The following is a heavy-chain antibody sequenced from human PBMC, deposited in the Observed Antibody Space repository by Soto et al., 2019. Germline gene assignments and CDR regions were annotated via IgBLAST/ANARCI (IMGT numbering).Heavy chain of an antibody. CDR2: IYYSGST. CDR3: AREGVVLVQLLSHFDY. V-gene: IGHV4-39*02. CDR1: GGSISSSSYY. J-gene: IGHJ4*02. D-gene: IGHD2-2*01. Sequence: LQLQESGPGLVKPSETLSLTCTVSGGSISSSSYYWGWIRQPPGKGLEWIGTIYYSGSTYYNPSLKSRVTISVDMSKNHFSLKMTSVTAADTAVYYCAREGVVLVQLLSHFDYWGQGTLVTVSS.